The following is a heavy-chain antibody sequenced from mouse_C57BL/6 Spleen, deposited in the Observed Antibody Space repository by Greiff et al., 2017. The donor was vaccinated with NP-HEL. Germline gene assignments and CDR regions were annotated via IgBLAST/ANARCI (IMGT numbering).Heavy chain of an antibody. CDR3: TRYALIYYDYDGYFDY. D-gene: IGHD2-4*01. J-gene: IGHJ2*01. CDR1: GYTFTDYE. V-gene: IGHV1-15*01. CDR2: IDPETGGT. Sequence: QVQLQQSGAELVRPGASVTLSCKASGYTFTDYEMHWVKQTPVHGLEWIGAIDPETGGTAYNQKFKGKAILTADKSSSTAYMELRSLTSEDSAVYYCTRYALIYYDYDGYFDYWGQGTTLTVSS.